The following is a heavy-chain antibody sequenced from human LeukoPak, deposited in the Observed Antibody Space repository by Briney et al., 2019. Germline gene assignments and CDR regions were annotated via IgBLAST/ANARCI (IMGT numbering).Heavy chain of an antibody. CDR1: GFTFNSYG. D-gene: IGHD1-26*01. CDR3: ARDRGSREDGMDV. J-gene: IGHJ6*02. Sequence: GGSLRLSCAASGFTFNSYGMHWVRQAPGKGLKWVAVIWYDGNNKYYADFVKGRFTISRDNSKNTLYLQMNSLRAEDTAVYNCARDRGSREDGMDVWGQGTTVTVSS. V-gene: IGHV3-33*01. CDR2: IWYDGNNK.